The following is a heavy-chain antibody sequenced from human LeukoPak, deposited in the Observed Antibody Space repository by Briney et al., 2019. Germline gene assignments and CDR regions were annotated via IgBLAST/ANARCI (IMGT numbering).Heavy chain of an antibody. CDR2: IYHSGST. CDR1: GYSISSGYY. V-gene: IGHV4-38-2*01. CDR3: ARGGYDYVWGSYRYAFDI. J-gene: IGHJ3*02. Sequence: SETLSLTCAVSGYSISSGYYWGWIRQPPGKGLEWIGSIYHSGSTYYNPSLKSRVTISVDTSKNQFSLKLSSVTAADTAVYYCARGGYDYVWGSYRYAFDIWGQGTMVTVSS. D-gene: IGHD3-16*02.